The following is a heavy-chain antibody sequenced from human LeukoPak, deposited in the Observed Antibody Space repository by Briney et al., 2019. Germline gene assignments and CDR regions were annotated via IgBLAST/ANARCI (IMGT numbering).Heavy chain of an antibody. CDR2: IIPIFGTA. J-gene: IGHJ5*02. CDR1: GGTFSSYA. D-gene: IGHD2-2*01. CDR3: AGNPPEVVPAATRYWFDP. Sequence: ASVKVSCKASGGTFSSYAISWVRQAPGQGLEWMGGIIPIFGTANYAQKFQGRVTITTDESTSTAYMELSSLRSEDTAVYYCAGNPPEVVPAATRYWFDPWGQGTLVTVSS. V-gene: IGHV1-69*05.